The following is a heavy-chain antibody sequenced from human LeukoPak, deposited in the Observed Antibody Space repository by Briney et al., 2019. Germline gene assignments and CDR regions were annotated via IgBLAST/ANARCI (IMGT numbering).Heavy chain of an antibody. CDR1: GGSISSGNYY. V-gene: IGHV4-39*01. CDR3: ARQGAAAGDFDY. Sequence: SETLSLTCSVSGGSISSGNYYWGWIRQPPGKGLEWIGSIYYSGSTYYNPSLKSRVTISVDTSKNQFSLKLSSVTAADTAVYYCARQGAAAGDFDYWGQGTLVTVSS. D-gene: IGHD6-13*01. CDR2: IYYSGST. J-gene: IGHJ4*02.